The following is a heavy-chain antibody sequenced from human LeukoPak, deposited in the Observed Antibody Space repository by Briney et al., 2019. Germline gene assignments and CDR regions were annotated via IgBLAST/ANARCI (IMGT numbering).Heavy chain of an antibody. CDR2: IYYSGNT. Sequence: PSETLSLTCTVSGGSISNYYWSWIRQAPGKRLEWIGNIYYSGNTNYNPSLKSRVSISVDTSKNQFSLKLTSVTAADTAVYYCTRSWRAYNYGYFDYWGQGTLVTVSS. V-gene: IGHV4-59*13. J-gene: IGHJ4*02. CDR3: TRSWRAYNYGYFDY. CDR1: GGSISNYY. D-gene: IGHD5-18*01.